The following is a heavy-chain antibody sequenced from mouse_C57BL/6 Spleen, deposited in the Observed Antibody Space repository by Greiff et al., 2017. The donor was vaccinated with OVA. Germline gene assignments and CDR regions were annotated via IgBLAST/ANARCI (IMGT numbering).Heavy chain of an antibody. D-gene: IGHD1-1*02. J-gene: IGHJ1*03. CDR3: ARSVVAKDWYFDV. Sequence: VTLVESGPELVKPGASVKISCKASGYAFSSSWMNWVKQRPGKGLEWIGRIYPGDGDTNYNGKFKGKATLTADKSSSTAYMQLSSLTSEDSAVYFCARSVVAKDWYFDVWGTGTTVTVSS. V-gene: IGHV1-82*01. CDR2: IYPGDGDT. CDR1: GYAFSSSW.